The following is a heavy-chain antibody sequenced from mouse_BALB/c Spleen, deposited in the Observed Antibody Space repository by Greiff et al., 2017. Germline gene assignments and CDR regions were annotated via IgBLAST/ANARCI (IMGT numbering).Heavy chain of an antibody. CDR3: ARKGGTYYYDSSYDYAMDY. J-gene: IGHJ4*01. Sequence: EVKLVESGGGLVQPGGSLKLSCAASGFTFSSYTMSWVRQTPEKRLEWVAYISNGGGSTYYPDTVKGRFTISRDNAKNTLYLQMSSLKSEDTAMYYCARKGGTYYYDSSYDYAMDYWGQGTSVTVSS. D-gene: IGHD1-1*01. CDR1: GFTFSSYT. CDR2: ISNGGGST. V-gene: IGHV5-12-2*01.